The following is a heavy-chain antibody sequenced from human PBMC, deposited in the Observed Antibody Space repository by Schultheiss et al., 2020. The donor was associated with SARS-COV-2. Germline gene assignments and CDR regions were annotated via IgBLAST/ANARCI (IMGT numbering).Heavy chain of an antibody. J-gene: IGHJ4*02. V-gene: IGHV3-23*01. CDR1: GFTFSSYS. CDR3: ARGRWYGGNSEGRDY. D-gene: IGHD4-23*01. CDR2: ISGSGGST. Sequence: GGSLRLSCAASGFTFSSYSMNWVRQAPGKGLEWVSAISGSGGSTYYADSVKGRFTISRDNSKNTLYLQMNSLRAEDTAVYYCARGRWYGGNSEGRDYWGQGTLVTVSS.